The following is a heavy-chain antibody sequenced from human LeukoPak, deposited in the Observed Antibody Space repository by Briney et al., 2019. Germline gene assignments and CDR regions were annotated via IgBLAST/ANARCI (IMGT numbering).Heavy chain of an antibody. CDR2: IYYSGTT. D-gene: IGHD5/OR15-5a*01. CDR3: ARDSTHGWFDP. V-gene: IGHV4-31*03. J-gene: IGHJ5*02. Sequence: KASETLSLTCTVSGGSISSVTHYWTWIRQHPGKGLEWIGYIYYSGTTYYNPSLKSRVTISVDTSKNQFSLKLTSVTAADTAVYYCARDSTHGWFDPWGQGTLVTVSS. CDR1: GGSISSVTHY.